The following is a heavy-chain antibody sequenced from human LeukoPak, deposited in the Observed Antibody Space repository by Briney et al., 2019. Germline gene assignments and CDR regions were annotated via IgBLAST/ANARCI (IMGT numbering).Heavy chain of an antibody. CDR3: VRVDNGGNYFDY. J-gene: IGHJ4*02. Sequence: PSETLSLTCAVSGGSLSSGHWWSWVRQPPGKGLEWIGEIYHSGSTNFNPSLKSRVTISVDKSKNQFSLRLSSVTAADTAVYYCVRVDNGGNYFDYWGQGTLVTVSS. CDR2: IYHSGST. CDR1: GGSLSSGHW. D-gene: IGHD4-23*01. V-gene: IGHV4-4*02.